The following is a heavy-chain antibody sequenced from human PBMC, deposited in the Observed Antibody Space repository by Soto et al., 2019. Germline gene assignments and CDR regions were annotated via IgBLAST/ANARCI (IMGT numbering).Heavy chain of an antibody. CDR1: GDSVSSNSAA. D-gene: IGHD6-6*01. J-gene: IGHJ5*02. CDR2: TYYRNKWYN. CDR3: ARESIAARHAWFDP. Sequence: SQTLSLTSAISGDSVSSNSAAWNCIRQSPSRGLEWLGSTYYRNKWYNDYAISVKSRITINPDTSKDQFSMQLNSVTTEDTAVYYCARESIAARHAWFDPWGQGTLVTVSS. V-gene: IGHV6-1*01.